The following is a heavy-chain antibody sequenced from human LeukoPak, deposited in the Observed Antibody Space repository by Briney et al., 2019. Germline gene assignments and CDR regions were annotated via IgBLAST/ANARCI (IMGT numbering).Heavy chain of an antibody. CDR3: VSFYETN. J-gene: IGHJ4*02. CDR2: VNSDGSWT. Sequence: GGSLRLSCAASGNYWMHWVRQAPGKGLVWVSHVNSDGSWTSHTDSVKGRFTISKDNAKNTVYLQMNNLRTEDTAVYYCVSFYETNWGRGTLVTVSS. CDR1: GNYW. D-gene: IGHD2-2*01. V-gene: IGHV3-74*01.